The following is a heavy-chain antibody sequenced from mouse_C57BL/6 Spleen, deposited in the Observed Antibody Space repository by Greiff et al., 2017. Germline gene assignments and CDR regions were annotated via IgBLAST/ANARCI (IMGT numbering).Heavy chain of an antibody. CDR1: GFTFSNYW. D-gene: IGHD2-5*01. J-gene: IGHJ4*01. V-gene: IGHV6-3*01. CDR2: IRLKSDNYAT. Sequence: EVKLQESGGGLVQPGGSMKLSCVASGFTFSNYWMNWVRQSPEKGLEWVAQIRLKSDNYATHYAESVKGRFTISRDDSKSSVYLQMNNLRAEDTGIYYCTADSNYCAMDYWGQGTSVTVSS. CDR3: TADSNYCAMDY.